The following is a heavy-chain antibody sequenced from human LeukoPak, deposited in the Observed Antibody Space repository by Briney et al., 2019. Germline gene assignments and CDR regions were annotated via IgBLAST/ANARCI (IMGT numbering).Heavy chain of an antibody. D-gene: IGHD6-13*01. CDR2: IYPGDSDT. J-gene: IGHJ4*02. CDR3: VYSSSWYQIDY. V-gene: IGHV5-51*01. Sequence: KAGESLKISCKGSGYSFTSYWIGWVRQMPGKGLEWMGIIYPGDSDTRYGPSFQGQVTISADKSISTAYLQWSSLKASDTAMYYCVYSSSWYQIDYWGQGTLVTVSS. CDR1: GYSFTSYW.